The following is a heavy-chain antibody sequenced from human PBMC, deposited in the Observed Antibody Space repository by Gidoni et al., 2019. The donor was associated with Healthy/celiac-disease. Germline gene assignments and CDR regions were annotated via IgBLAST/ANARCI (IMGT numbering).Heavy chain of an antibody. V-gene: IGHV3-23*01. J-gene: IGHJ4*02. CDR1: GFTFSSYA. CDR3: AKDRGYYYDSSGLRGFDY. Sequence: EVQLLVSGGGLVQPVCSLILSCPASGFTFSSYAMSWVRQAPGKGLEWVSAISGSGGSTYYADSVKGRFTISRDNSKNTLYLQMNSLRAEDTAVYDCAKDRGYYYDSSGLRGFDYWGQGTLVTVSS. D-gene: IGHD3-22*01. CDR2: ISGSGGST.